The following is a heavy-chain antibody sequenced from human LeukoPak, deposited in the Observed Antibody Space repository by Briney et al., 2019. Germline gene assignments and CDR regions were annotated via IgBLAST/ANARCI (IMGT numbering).Heavy chain of an antibody. CDR1: GFTFDDYA. J-gene: IGHJ4*02. CDR2: ISWNSGSI. CDR3: AKGYCSYGVWSNLDL. D-gene: IGHD2-8*01. Sequence: GRSLRLSCAASGFTFDDYAMHWVRQAPGKGLEWVSGISWNSGSIVYADSVKGRFTISRDSAKNSLYLQMNSLRAEDTALYYLAKGYCSYGVWSNLDLRGQGTLVTVSS. V-gene: IGHV3-9*01.